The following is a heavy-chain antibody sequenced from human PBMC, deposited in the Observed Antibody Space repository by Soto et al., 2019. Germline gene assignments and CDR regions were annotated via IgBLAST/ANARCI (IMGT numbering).Heavy chain of an antibody. Sequence: SLRLSCAASGFTVSSNYMSWVRQAPGKGLEWVSVIYSGGSTYYADSVKGRFTISRDNSKNTLYLQMNSLRAGDTAVYYCARIPAAGIFDYWGQGTLVTVSS. D-gene: IGHD6-13*01. J-gene: IGHJ4*02. V-gene: IGHV3-66*01. CDR1: GFTVSSNY. CDR3: ARIPAAGIFDY. CDR2: IYSGGST.